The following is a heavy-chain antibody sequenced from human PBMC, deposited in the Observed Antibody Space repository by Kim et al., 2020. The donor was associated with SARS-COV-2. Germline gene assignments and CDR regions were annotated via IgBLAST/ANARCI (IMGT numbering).Heavy chain of an antibody. J-gene: IGHJ4*02. Sequence: GGSLRLSCAASGFTFSSYGMHWVRQAPGKGLEWVAVISYDGSNKYYADSVKGRFTISRDNSKNTLYLQMNSLRAEDTAVYYCAKDHTTITMVRGASDYWGQGTLVTVSS. D-gene: IGHD3-10*01. CDR1: GFTFSSYG. CDR2: ISYDGSNK. V-gene: IGHV3-30*18. CDR3: AKDHTTITMVRGASDY.